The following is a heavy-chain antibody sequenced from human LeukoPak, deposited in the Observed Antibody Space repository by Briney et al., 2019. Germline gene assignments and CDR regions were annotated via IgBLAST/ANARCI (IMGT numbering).Heavy chain of an antibody. CDR2: INAGNGNT. Sequence: GASVKVSCKASGYTFTSYAIHWVRQAPGQRLEWMGWINAGNGNTKYSQEFQGRVTITTDTSASTAYMEVSSLRSEDMAIYYCARDRAPKTVTSEVDAFGIWGQRTMVTVSS. J-gene: IGHJ3*02. CDR1: GYTFTSYA. D-gene: IGHD4-17*01. V-gene: IGHV1-3*03. CDR3: ARDRAPKTVTSEVDAFGI.